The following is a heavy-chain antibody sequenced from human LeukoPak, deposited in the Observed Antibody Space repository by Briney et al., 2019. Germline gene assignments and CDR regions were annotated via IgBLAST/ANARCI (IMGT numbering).Heavy chain of an antibody. D-gene: IGHD3-10*01. V-gene: IGHV4-30-2*01. CDR1: GGSISSGGYS. Sequence: SQTLSLTCAVSGGSISSGGYSWSWIRQPPGKGLEWIGYIYHSESTYYNPSLKSRVTISVDRSKNQFSLKLSSVTAADTAVYYCARGMNYYGSGSSYGMDVWGQGTTVTVSS. CDR2: IYHSEST. CDR3: ARGMNYYGSGSSYGMDV. J-gene: IGHJ6*02.